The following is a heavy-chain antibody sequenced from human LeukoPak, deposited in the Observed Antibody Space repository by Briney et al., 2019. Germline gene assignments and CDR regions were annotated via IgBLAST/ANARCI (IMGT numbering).Heavy chain of an antibody. V-gene: IGHV1-46*01. Sequence: ASVKVSCKASGYTFTSYYMHWVRQAPGQGLEWMGIINPSGGSTSYAQKFQGRVTMTRDTSTSTVYMELSSLRSEDTAVYYCARDCRYDFWSGYYSSGVWFDPWGQGTLVTVSS. CDR1: GYTFTSYY. J-gene: IGHJ5*02. CDR2: INPSGGST. CDR3: ARDCRYDFWSGYYSSGVWFDP. D-gene: IGHD3-3*01.